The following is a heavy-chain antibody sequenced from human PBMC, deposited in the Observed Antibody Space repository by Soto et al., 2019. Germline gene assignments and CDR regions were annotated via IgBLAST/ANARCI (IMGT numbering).Heavy chain of an antibody. Sequence: SVKVSCKASGFTCTSSAVQWVRQARGQRLEWIGWIVVGSGNTNYAQKFQERVTITRDMSTSTAYMELSSLRSEDTAVYYCAAAQSLAYGGRDCYSVEHFQHCGQGHLVTVSA. CDR1: GFTCTSSA. D-gene: IGHD2-21*02. J-gene: IGHJ1*01. CDR2: IVVGSGNT. V-gene: IGHV1-58*01. CDR3: AAAQSLAYGGRDCYSVEHFQH.